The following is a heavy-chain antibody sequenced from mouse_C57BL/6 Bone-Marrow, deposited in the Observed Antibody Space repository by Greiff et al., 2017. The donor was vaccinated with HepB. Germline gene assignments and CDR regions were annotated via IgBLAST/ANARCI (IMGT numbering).Heavy chain of an antibody. Sequence: DVKLVESGGDLVKPGGSLKLSCAASGFTFSSYGMSWVRQTPDKRLEWVATISSGGSYTYYPDSVKGRFTISRDNAKNTLYLQMSSLKSEDTAMYYCARASSYVDWFAYWGQGTLVTVSA. CDR3: ARASSYVDWFAY. J-gene: IGHJ3*01. V-gene: IGHV5-6*02. CDR2: ISSGGSYT. D-gene: IGHD1-1*01. CDR1: GFTFSSYG.